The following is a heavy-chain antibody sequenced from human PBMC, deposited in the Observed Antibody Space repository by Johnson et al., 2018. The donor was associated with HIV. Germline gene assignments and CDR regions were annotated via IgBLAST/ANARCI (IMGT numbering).Heavy chain of an antibody. V-gene: IGHV3-7*01. CDR1: GFTFSDYY. D-gene: IGHD1-26*01. CDR3: ARVGADAFDI. CDR2: IKQDGSEK. J-gene: IGHJ3*02. Sequence: VHLVESGGGLVKPGGSLRLSCAASGFTFSDYYMSWIRQAPGKGLEWVANIKQDGSEKYYVDSVKGRFTISRDNAKNSLYLQMNSLRAEDTAVYYCARVGADAFDIWGQGTMVTVSS.